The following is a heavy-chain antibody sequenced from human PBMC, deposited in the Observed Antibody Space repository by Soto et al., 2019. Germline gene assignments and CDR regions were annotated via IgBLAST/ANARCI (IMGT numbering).Heavy chain of an antibody. J-gene: IGHJ6*04. D-gene: IGHD6-19*01. Sequence: QVQLVQAGAEVKKAGSSVKVSCKASGGTLSTHALSWVRQAPGQGLEWMGAIIPMFGSPKYAQQFLGRVTITADNPTGTMYMEMISRTSADTACSYWASGGFVAVLYNAMDAWGEWTTVSFSS. CDR3: ASGGFVAVLYNAMDA. CDR1: GGTLSTHA. V-gene: IGHV1-69*06. CDR2: IIPMFGSP.